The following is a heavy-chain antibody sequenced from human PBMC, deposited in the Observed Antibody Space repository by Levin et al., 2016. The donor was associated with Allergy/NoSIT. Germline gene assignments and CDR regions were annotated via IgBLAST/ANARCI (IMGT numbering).Heavy chain of an antibody. CDR3: ARHVGGRYQLPIQAGYYYYGMDV. D-gene: IGHD2-2*01. CDR2: IYYSGST. Sequence: RQAPGKGLEWIGYIYYSGSTNYNPSLKSRVTISVDTSKNQFSLKLSSVTAADTAVYYCARHVGGRYQLPIQAGYYYYGMDVWGQGTTVTVSS. V-gene: IGHV4-59*08. J-gene: IGHJ6*02.